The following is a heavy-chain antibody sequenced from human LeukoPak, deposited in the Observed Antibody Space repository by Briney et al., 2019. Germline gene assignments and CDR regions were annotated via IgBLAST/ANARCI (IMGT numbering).Heavy chain of an antibody. D-gene: IGHD2-15*01. J-gene: IGHJ1*01. CDR2: IYQSGTP. Sequence: PSETLSLTCAVSGDSINSGYYYWGWVRQPPGKGLEWIATIYQSGTPYYNPSLRGRVTIFLDTSKNQFSLSLSSVTAADTAVYYCAKHGQYSLRPEFFQHWGRGTLVTVSS. V-gene: IGHV4-39*01. CDR1: GDSINSGYYY. CDR3: AKHGQYSLRPEFFQH.